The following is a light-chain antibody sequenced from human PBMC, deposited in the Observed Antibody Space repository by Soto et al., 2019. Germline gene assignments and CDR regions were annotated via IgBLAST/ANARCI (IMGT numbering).Light chain of an antibody. CDR1: SSDVGSYNL. CDR2: EVS. V-gene: IGLV2-23*02. J-gene: IGLJ1*01. CDR3: CSYAGXSTPLI. Sequence: QPALTQPASVSGSPGQSITISCTGTSSDVGSYNLVSWYQQHPGKAPKLMIYEVSKRPSGVSNRFSGSKSGNTASLTISGLQAVDEADYYCCSYAGXSTPLIFGTGTKV.